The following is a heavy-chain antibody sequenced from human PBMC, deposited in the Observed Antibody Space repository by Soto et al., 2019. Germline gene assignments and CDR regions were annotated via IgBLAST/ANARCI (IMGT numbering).Heavy chain of an antibody. CDR2: INHSGST. CDR3: ARGSIAARFEGSGYYYYGMDV. V-gene: IGHV4-34*01. CDR1: GGSFSGYY. D-gene: IGHD6-6*01. J-gene: IGHJ6*02. Sequence: SETLSLTCAVYGGSFSGYYWSWIRQPPGKGLEWIGEINHSGSTNYNPSLKSRVTISVDTSKNQFSLKLSSVTAADTAVYYCARGSIAARFEGSGYYYYGMDVWGQGTTVTVS.